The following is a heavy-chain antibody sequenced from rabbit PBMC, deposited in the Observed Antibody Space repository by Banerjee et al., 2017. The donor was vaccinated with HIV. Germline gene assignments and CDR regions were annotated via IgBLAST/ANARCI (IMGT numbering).Heavy chain of an antibody. D-gene: IGHD4-1*01. CDR1: GSDISSNA. V-gene: IGHV1S45*01. CDR3: ARDLAGVTGWNFGL. J-gene: IGHJ3*01. CDR2: INTSSGNI. Sequence: QEQLVESGGGLVQPEGSLTLTCKASGSDISSNAMCWVRQAPGKGLELIACINTSSGNIVYASWAKGRFTISKTSSTTVTLQMTSLTAADTATYFCARDLAGVTGWNFGLWGQGTLVTVS.